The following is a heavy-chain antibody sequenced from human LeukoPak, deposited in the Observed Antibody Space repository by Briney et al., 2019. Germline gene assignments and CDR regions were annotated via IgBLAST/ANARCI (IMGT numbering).Heavy chain of an antibody. V-gene: IGHV4-39*07. J-gene: IGHJ4*02. Sequence: SETLSLTCTVSGGSISSSSYYWGWIRQPPGKGLEWIGSIYYSGSTYYNPSLKSRVTISVDTSKNQFSLKLTSVTAADTAVYYCARGSDGGNIADYWGQGNVVTVSS. CDR3: ARGSDGGNIADY. CDR2: IYYSGST. CDR1: GGSISSSSYY. D-gene: IGHD4-23*01.